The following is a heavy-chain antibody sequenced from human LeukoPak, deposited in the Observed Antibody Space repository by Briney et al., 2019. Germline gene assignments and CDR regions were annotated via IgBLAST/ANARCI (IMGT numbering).Heavy chain of an antibody. D-gene: IGHD2-2*01. CDR1: GGSISSSSYY. CDR3: ASILYCSSTSCLTKDDY. Sequence: SETLSLTCTVSGGSISSSSYYWGWIRQPPGKGLEWIGSIYYSGSTCYNPSLKSRVTISVDTSKNQFSLKLSSVTAADTAVYYCASILYCSSTSCLTKDDYWGQGTLVTVSS. CDR2: IYYSGST. J-gene: IGHJ4*02. V-gene: IGHV4-39*01.